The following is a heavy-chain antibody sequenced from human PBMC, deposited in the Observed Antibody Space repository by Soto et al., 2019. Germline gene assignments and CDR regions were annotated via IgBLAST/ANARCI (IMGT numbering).Heavy chain of an antibody. Sequence: QVQLVQSGAEVKKPGSSVKVSCKASGGTFSSYAISWVRQAPGQGLEWMGGIIPIFGTANYAQKFQGRVTITADESTSTDYMELSSLRSEDTAVYYCARDPLPVAAKATYGMDVWGQGTTVTVSS. J-gene: IGHJ6*02. CDR3: ARDPLPVAAKATYGMDV. V-gene: IGHV1-69*12. CDR2: IIPIFGTA. CDR1: GGTFSSYA. D-gene: IGHD2-15*01.